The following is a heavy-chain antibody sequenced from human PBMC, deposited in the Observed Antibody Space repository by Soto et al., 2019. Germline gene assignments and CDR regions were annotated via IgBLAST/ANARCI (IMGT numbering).Heavy chain of an antibody. V-gene: IGHV4-39*01. Sequence: PSETLSLTCTVSGDSISSSTYYWGWIRQPPGKGLEWIGCIYHTGTTYYNPSLKSRVTISVDTSKNQFSLKLSSVTAADTAVYYCARPYFSSSFMFDYWGQGTLVTVSS. CDR2: IYHTGTT. J-gene: IGHJ4*02. D-gene: IGHD6-6*01. CDR1: GDSISSSTYY. CDR3: ARPYFSSSFMFDY.